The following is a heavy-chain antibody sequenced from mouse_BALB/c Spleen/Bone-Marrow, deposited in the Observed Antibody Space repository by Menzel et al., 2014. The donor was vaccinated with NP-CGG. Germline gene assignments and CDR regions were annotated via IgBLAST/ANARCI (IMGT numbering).Heavy chain of an antibody. Sequence: VQLQQSGAELARPGASVKMSCKASGYSFTSYTMHWVKQRPGQGLEWIAYINPRNTYSDYNQKFKDRATVTADKSSSTAYMQLSSLTSEDSAVYYCTREGTCGVSSAHFDYWGQGTILTVSS. J-gene: IGHJ2*01. V-gene: IGHV1-4*01. D-gene: IGHD1-1*02. CDR3: TREGTCGVSSAHFDY. CDR1: GYSFTSYT. CDR2: INPRNTYS.